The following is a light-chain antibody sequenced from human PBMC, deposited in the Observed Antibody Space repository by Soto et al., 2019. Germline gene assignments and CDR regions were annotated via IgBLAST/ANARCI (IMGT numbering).Light chain of an antibody. Sequence: EIVLTQSPGTLSLSPGERATLSCRASHTISSSYLAWYQQKPGQAPRLLMYGISRRATGIPDRFSGSGSGTAFTLTIASLEPEAFAVYCCKQYVTASPRTFGQGKKVEIK. V-gene: IGKV3-20*01. CDR1: HTISSSY. CDR3: KQYVTASPRT. J-gene: IGKJ1*01. CDR2: GIS.